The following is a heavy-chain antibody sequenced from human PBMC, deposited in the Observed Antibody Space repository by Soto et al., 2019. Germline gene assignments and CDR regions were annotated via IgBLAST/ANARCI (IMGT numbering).Heavy chain of an antibody. CDR3: ARAGVEQQLVPGDYYYYMDV. CDR1: GDSVSSNSAA. Sequence: SQTLSLTCAISGDSVSSNSAAWNWIRQSPSRGLEWLGRTYYRSKWYNDYAVSVKSRITIDPDTSKNQFSLQLNSVTPEDTAVYYCARAGVEQQLVPGDYYYYMDVWGKGTTVTVSS. D-gene: IGHD6-13*01. J-gene: IGHJ6*03. V-gene: IGHV6-1*01. CDR2: TYYRSKWYN.